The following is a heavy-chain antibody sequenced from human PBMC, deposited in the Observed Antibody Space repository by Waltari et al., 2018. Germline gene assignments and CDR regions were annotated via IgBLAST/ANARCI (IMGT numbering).Heavy chain of an antibody. D-gene: IGHD3-22*01. Sequence: QVQLQQWGAGLLKPSETLSLTCAVYGGSFSGYYWSWISHPPGKGLEWIGEINHSGSTNYNPSLKSRVTISVDTSKNQFSLKLSSVTAADTAVYYCARGHYYDSSGYSNWFDPWGQGTLVTVSS. CDR2: INHSGST. J-gene: IGHJ5*02. CDR1: GGSFSGYY. CDR3: ARGHYYDSSGYSNWFDP. V-gene: IGHV4-34*01.